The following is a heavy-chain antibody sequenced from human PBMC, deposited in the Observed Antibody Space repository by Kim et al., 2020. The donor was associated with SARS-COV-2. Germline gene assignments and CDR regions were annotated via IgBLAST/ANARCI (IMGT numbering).Heavy chain of an antibody. CDR2: IRSKAYGGTT. V-gene: IGHV3-49*04. Sequence: GGSLRLSCTASGFTFGDYVMSWVRQAPGKGLEWVGFIRSKAYGGTTEYAASVKGRFTISRDDSKSIAYLQMNSLKIEDTAVYYCTSKGGLQSYCGGDCSISPFDYWGQGTLVTVSS. J-gene: IGHJ4*02. D-gene: IGHD2-21*02. CDR3: TSKGGLQSYCGGDCSISPFDY. CDR1: GFTFGDYV.